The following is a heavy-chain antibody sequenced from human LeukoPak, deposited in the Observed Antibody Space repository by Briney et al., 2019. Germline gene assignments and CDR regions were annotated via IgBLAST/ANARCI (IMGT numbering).Heavy chain of an antibody. J-gene: IGHJ6*02. D-gene: IGHD5-12*01. CDR2: ISSSGSTI. CDR3: ARDTSGYSGTDYYYGMDV. Sequence: GGSLKFSCAASGFTFSDYYMSWIRQAPGKGLEWVSYISSSGSTIYYADSVKGRFTISRDNAKNSLYLQMNSLRAEDTAVYYCARDTSGYSGTDYYYGMDVWGQGTTITVSS. CDR1: GFTFSDYY. V-gene: IGHV3-11*01.